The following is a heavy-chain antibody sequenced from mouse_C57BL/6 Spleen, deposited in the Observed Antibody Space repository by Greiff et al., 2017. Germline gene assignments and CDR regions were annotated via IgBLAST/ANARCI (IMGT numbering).Heavy chain of an antibody. CDR3: ARQNYYGSSYEAWFAY. V-gene: IGHV5-17*01. CDR2: ISSGSSTI. CDR1: GFTFSDYG. D-gene: IGHD1-1*01. J-gene: IGHJ3*01. Sequence: EVQLVESGGGLVKPGGSLKLSCAASGFTFSDYGMHWVRQAPEKGLEWVAYISSGSSTIYYADTVKGRFTISRDNAKNTLFLQMTSLRSEDTAMYYCARQNYYGSSYEAWFAYWGQGTLVTVSA.